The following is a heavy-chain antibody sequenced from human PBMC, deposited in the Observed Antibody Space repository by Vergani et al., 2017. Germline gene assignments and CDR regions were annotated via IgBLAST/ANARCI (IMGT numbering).Heavy chain of an antibody. CDR1: GGTFSSYA. CDR3: ASGVDGYNPYDP. J-gene: IGHJ5*02. CDR2: IIPIFGTA. Sequence: QVQLVQSGAEVKKPGSSVKVSCKASGGTFSSYAISWVRQAPGQGLEWMGGIIPIFGTANYAQKFQGRVTITADETKSTVYMELSSLRSEDTVVYYCASGVDGYNPYDPWGQGTLVTVSS. V-gene: IGHV1-69*01. D-gene: IGHD5-24*01.